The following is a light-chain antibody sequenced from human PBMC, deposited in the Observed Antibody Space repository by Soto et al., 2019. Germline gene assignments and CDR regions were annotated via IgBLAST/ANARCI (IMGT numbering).Light chain of an antibody. Sequence: QSVLTQPPSVSGAPGQRGTISCTGSSSKIGAGYDVHWYQRLPGTAPKLLIYGNTNRPSGVPDRFSGSKSDTSASLAIAGLQAEDEADYYCQSYDSSLITYVFGPGTKVTV. CDR1: SSKIGAGYD. V-gene: IGLV1-40*01. CDR3: QSYDSSLITYV. CDR2: GNT. J-gene: IGLJ1*01.